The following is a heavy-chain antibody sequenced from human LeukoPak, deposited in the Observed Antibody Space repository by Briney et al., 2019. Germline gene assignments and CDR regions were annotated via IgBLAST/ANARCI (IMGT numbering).Heavy chain of an antibody. CDR1: GGSISNYH. CDR3: AKEGMGSVATTADGAFDS. J-gene: IGHJ3*02. D-gene: IGHD2/OR15-2a*01. CDR2: LYDTGST. V-gene: IGHV4-59*12. Sequence: SETLSLTCRVSGGSISNYHWSSIRQPPGKGLEWIGYLYDTGSTNYNPSLKSRVTISVDTFNYQISLKMTSVTAADTAVYFCAKEGMGSVATTADGAFDSWGQGTMVIVS.